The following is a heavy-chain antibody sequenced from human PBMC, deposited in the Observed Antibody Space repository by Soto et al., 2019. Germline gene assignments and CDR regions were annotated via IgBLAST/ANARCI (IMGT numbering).Heavy chain of an antibody. CDR2: ISYDGSNK. CDR1: GFTFSSYG. J-gene: IGHJ6*02. V-gene: IGHV3-30*18. Sequence: GGSLRLSCAASGFTFSSYGMHWVRQAPGKGLEWVAVISYDGSNKYYADSVKGRFTISRDNSKNTLYLQMNSLRAEDTAVYYCAKDLDTAMAKVYYYGMDVWGQGTTVTVSS. D-gene: IGHD5-18*01. CDR3: AKDLDTAMAKVYYYGMDV.